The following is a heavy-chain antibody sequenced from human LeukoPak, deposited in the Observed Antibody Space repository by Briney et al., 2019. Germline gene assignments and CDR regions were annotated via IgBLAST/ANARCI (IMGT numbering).Heavy chain of an antibody. V-gene: IGHV4-59*01. CDR3: ARRGPPRTLLRGVKSGWFDP. CDR2: LYDSGST. D-gene: IGHD3-10*01. Sequence: SETLSLTCTVSGGSMSGYYWSWIRQPPGKGLEWVGHLYDSGSTNYNPSLTSRVTISLDTSKNQFSLKLSSVTAADTAVYYCARRGPPRTLLRGVKSGWFDPWGQGTLVTVSS. CDR1: GGSMSGYY. J-gene: IGHJ5*02.